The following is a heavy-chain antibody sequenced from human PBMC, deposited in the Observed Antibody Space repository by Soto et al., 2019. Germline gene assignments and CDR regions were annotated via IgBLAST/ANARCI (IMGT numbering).Heavy chain of an antibody. Sequence: QVQLVESGGGVVQPGRSLRLSCAASGFTFSSYGMHWVRQAPGKGLEWVAVIWYDGSNKYYADSVKGRFTISRDNSKNTLYLQMNSLRAEDTAVYYCARDLSSGYDSEGYFDYWGQGTLVTVSA. CDR3: ARDLSSGYDSEGYFDY. J-gene: IGHJ4*02. CDR2: IWYDGSNK. D-gene: IGHD5-12*01. V-gene: IGHV3-33*01. CDR1: GFTFSSYG.